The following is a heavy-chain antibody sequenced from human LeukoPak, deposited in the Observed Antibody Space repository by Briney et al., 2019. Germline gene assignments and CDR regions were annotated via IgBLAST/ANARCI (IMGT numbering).Heavy chain of an antibody. J-gene: IGHJ4*02. CDR3: ARDLLGFATTPLSD. CDR1: GYTFTNYY. Sequence: ASVKVTRKASGYTFTNYYIHWVRQPPAHGLEWMGWINPNRGDTNYAQKFQGRVTMTRDTSISTAFMELTRLTSDDTAVYYCARDLLGFATTPLSDWGQGTLVTVSS. D-gene: IGHD4-17*01. V-gene: IGHV1-2*02. CDR2: INPNRGDT.